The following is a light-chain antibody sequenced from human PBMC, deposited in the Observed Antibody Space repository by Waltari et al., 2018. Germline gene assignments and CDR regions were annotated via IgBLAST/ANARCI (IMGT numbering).Light chain of an antibody. CDR2: VNSDGSH. CDR3: QAGGHGTWV. V-gene: IGLV4-69*01. Sequence: QLVLTQSPSASASLGASVKLTCTLSSGHSSNVIAWHQQQPEKGPRYLMKVNSDGSHSKGDKIPDRFSGSTAVAGHFRTSSSLQAEDEADYYWQAGGHGTWVFGGGTKLTVL. CDR1: SGHSSNV. J-gene: IGLJ3*02.